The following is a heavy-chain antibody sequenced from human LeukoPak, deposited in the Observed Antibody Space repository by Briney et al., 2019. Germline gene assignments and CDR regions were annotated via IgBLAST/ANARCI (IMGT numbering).Heavy chain of an antibody. Sequence: ASVKVSCKASGYTFTGYYMHWVRQAPGQGLEWMGWINPNSGGTNYAQKFQGRVTMTRDTSIRTAYMELNRLNSDDTAVYYCARAAAGSYFDYWGQGTQVTVSS. CDR2: INPNSGGT. J-gene: IGHJ4*02. D-gene: IGHD6-25*01. CDR1: GYTFTGYY. V-gene: IGHV1-2*02. CDR3: ARAAAGSYFDY.